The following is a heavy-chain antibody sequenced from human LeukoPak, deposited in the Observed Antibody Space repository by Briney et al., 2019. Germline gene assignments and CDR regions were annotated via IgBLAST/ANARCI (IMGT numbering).Heavy chain of an antibody. CDR1: GFTFSNYN. D-gene: IGHD1-26*01. Sequence: GGSLRLSCGASGFTFSNYNMNWVRQAPGKGLEWVSLITSSSYIYYADSVKGRFTISRDNAKNSLYLQMNSLRVEDTAVYYCARGSLYYWYMDVWGKGTTVTISS. CDR2: ITSSSYI. V-gene: IGHV3-21*01. CDR3: ARGSLYYWYMDV. J-gene: IGHJ6*03.